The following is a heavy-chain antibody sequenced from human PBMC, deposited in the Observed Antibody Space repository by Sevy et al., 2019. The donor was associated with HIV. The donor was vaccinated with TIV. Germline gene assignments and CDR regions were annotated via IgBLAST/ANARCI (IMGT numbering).Heavy chain of an antibody. J-gene: IGHJ3*02. V-gene: IGHV3-11*01. Sequence: GGSLRLSCAAPGFTFSDYYMSWIRQAPGKGLEWLSYISSTGSTIYYADSVKGRFAISRDNAKNSLYLQMNSLRAEDTAVYYCAGWTYYDGSGYYPNAFHIWGQGTMVTVSS. CDR2: ISSTGSTI. CDR3: AGWTYYDGSGYYPNAFHI. D-gene: IGHD3-22*01. CDR1: GFTFSDYY.